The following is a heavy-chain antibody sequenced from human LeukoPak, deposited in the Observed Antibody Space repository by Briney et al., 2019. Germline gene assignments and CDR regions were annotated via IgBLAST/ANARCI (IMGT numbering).Heavy chain of an antibody. CDR3: AKSSGSGFDH. V-gene: IGHV3-30*02. CDR1: EFTFSDHD. Sequence: PGGSLRLSCAASEFTFSDHDMHWVRQAPGKGLEWVTFIRKDGSHKFYVDSVRGRFTISRDNSKNTVSLQMNSLRTDDTAVYFCAKSSGSGFDHWGQGTLVTVSS. J-gene: IGHJ4*02. CDR2: IRKDGSHK. D-gene: IGHD1-26*01.